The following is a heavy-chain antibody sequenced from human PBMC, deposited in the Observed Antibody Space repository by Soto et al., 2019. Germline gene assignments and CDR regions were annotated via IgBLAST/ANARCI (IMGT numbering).Heavy chain of an antibody. V-gene: IGHV1-3*01. CDR1: GYTFTSYA. Sequence: QVQLVQSGAEVKKPGASVKVSCKASGYTFTSYAMHWVRQAPGQRLEWMGWINAGNGNTQYSPQFQGRVTITRDTSASTAYMELSSLRSEDTAVYYCARGCGGYVGWFAPWGQGTLVTVSS. CDR3: ARGCGGYVGWFAP. D-gene: IGHD5-12*01. J-gene: IGHJ5*02. CDR2: INAGNGNT.